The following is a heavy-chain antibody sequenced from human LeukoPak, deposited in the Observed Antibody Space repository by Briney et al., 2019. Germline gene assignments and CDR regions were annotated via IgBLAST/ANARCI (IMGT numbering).Heavy chain of an antibody. CDR3: ARGGIDIVTVPVSNWFDP. Sequence: GASVKVSCKASGYSFINYGITWVRQAPGQGPEWKGGSRPYNGKTNYAHMFQGRVTMTTDTSTNTAYMALRRLRSDDTAVYYCARGGIDIVTVPVSNWFDPWGQGTLVTVSS. D-gene: IGHD2/OR15-2a*01. CDR2: SRPYNGKT. V-gene: IGHV1-18*01. CDR1: GYSFINYG. J-gene: IGHJ5*02.